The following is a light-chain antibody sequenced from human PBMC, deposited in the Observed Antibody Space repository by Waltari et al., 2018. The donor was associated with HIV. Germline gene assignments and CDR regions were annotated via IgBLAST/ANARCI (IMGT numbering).Light chain of an antibody. CDR3: QQYNSYPYT. Sequence: IQMTQSPSALSASVGDRVTITCRASQTITYWLSWYQQKPGKAPKLLIYKASTLQRGVPSRFSGSGAGTDFTLTISNLQPDDFATYYCQQYNSYPYTFGQGTKLEIK. CDR2: KAS. J-gene: IGKJ2*01. V-gene: IGKV1-5*03. CDR1: QTITYW.